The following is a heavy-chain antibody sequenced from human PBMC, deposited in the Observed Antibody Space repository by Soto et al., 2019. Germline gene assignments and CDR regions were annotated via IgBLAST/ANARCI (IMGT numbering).Heavy chain of an antibody. D-gene: IGHD5-12*01. V-gene: IGHV3-30*18. CDR2: ISNDGSNQ. CDR3: AKRGYNGYDEFAY. J-gene: IGHJ4*02. Sequence: QVQLVESGGGVVQPGRSLRLSCAASGFTFNNYAMHWVRQVPGKGLEWVAAISNDGSNQYYADSVKGPFTISRNNSKNTLYPQMNTLRPEDTAGYYCAKRGYNGYDEFAYWGQGTLVTVS. CDR1: GFTFNNYA.